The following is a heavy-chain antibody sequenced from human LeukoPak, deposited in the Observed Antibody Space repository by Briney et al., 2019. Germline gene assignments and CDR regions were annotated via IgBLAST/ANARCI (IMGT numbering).Heavy chain of an antibody. V-gene: IGHV3-21*04. D-gene: IGHD6-13*01. Sequence: PGGSLRLSCAASGFTFSSYGMHWVRQAPGKGLEWVSSISYTGTYIYYADSVKGRFTISRDNAQNSLYLQMNSLRAEDTAVYYCARVKGSYSSDYWGQGTLVTVSS. CDR3: ARVKGSYSSDY. CDR2: ISYTGTYI. CDR1: GFTFSSYG. J-gene: IGHJ4*02.